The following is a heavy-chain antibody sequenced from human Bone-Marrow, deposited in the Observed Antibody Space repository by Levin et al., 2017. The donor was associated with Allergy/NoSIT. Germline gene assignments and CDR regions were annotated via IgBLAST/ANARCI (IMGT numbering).Heavy chain of an antibody. Sequence: GGSLRLSCEASGFDFHIYVMHWVRQAPGKGLEWLSSITTSSNYRYYIESVKGRFIISRDNGRNSLYLQMNSLRAEDTAVYYCVRSHPLTGTTHFSYQDGMDVWGLGTTVTVSS. CDR3: VRSHPLTGTTHFSYQDGMDV. J-gene: IGHJ6*02. D-gene: IGHD1/OR15-1a*01. CDR1: GFDFHIYV. CDR2: ITTSSNYR. V-gene: IGHV3-21*01.